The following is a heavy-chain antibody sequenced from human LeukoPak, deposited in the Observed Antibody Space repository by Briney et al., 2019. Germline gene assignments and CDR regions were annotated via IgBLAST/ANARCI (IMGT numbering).Heavy chain of an antibody. Sequence: SGTLSLTCAVYGGSFSGYYWSWIRQPPGKGLEWIGEINHSGSINYNPSLKSRVTISVDTSKNQFSLKLSSVTAADTAVYYCARGGGYCSGGSCLSYYYGMDVWGQGTTVTVSS. J-gene: IGHJ6*02. V-gene: IGHV4-34*01. CDR2: INHSGSI. CDR3: ARGGGYCSGGSCLSYYYGMDV. CDR1: GGSFSGYY. D-gene: IGHD2-15*01.